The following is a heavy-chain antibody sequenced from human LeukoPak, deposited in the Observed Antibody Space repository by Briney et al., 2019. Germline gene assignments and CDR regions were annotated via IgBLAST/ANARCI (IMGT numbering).Heavy chain of an antibody. D-gene: IGHD2-15*01. CDR1: GGPISSYY. CDR2: IYYSGST. Sequence: SETLSLTCTVSGGPISSYYWSWIRQPPGKGLEWIGYIYYSGSTNYNPSLKSRVTISVDTSKNQFSLKLSSVTAADTAVYYCARGLYCSGGSCFYDYWGQGTLVTVSS. V-gene: IGHV4-59*01. J-gene: IGHJ4*02. CDR3: ARGLYCSGGSCFYDY.